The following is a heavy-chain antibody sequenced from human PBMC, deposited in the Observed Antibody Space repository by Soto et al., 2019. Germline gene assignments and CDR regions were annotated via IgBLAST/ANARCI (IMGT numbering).Heavy chain of an antibody. CDR2: IYYSGST. J-gene: IGHJ4*02. D-gene: IGHD3-16*01. CDR3: ASRPVWGIYDFDY. Sequence: SETLSLTCTVSGGSISSYYWSWIRQPPGKGLEWIGYIYYSGSTNYNPSLKSRVTISVDTSKNQFSLKLSSVTAADTAVYYCASRPVWGIYDFDYGGRGTLVTVP. CDR1: GGSISSYY. V-gene: IGHV4-59*08.